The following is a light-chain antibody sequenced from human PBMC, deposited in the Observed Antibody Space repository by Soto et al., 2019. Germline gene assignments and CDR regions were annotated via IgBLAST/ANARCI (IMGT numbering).Light chain of an antibody. CDR2: EVS. CDR3: SSYTSSNTLI. V-gene: IGLV2-14*01. J-gene: IGLJ2*01. Sequence: QSVLTQPPSVSGTPGQRVTISCSGSSSNIGRNVVYWYQQHPGKAPKLMIYEVSNRPSGVSNRFSGSKSGNTASLTISGLQAEDEADYYCSSYTSSNTLIFGGGTKLTVL. CDR1: SSNIGRNV.